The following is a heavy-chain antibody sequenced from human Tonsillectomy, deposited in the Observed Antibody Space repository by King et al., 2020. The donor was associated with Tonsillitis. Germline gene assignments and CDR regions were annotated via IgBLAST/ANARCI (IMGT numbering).Heavy chain of an antibody. CDR2: MYYSGTI. J-gene: IGHJ4*02. Sequence: MQLQESGPGVVKPSETLSLTCTVSGGSISSSDHYWAWIRQPPGKGLEWIGYMYYSGTIFYNPSLKSRITISVGTSENRFSLKLSSVTDADAAVYFCAGSVSGSFDYWGQGALVTVSS. D-gene: IGHD2-15*01. CDR3: AGSVSGSFDY. CDR1: GGSISSSDHY. V-gene: IGHV4-39*01.